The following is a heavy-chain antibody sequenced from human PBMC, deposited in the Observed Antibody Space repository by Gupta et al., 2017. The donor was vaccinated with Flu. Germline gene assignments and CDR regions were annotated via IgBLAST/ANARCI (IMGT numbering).Heavy chain of an antibody. CDR2: IYPGDSDT. V-gene: IGHV5-51*03. CDR3: ARLRTVDVAHDAFDM. J-gene: IGHJ3*02. Sequence: EVQLVQSGAEVKKPGESLKISCKGSGYRFNYYWIGWVRQMPGKGLEWIGIIYPGDSDTRYSPSFQGQVTMSADTSLTSAYLQWNSLDTSDTAMYFCARLRTVDVAHDAFDMWGPGTVVTVSS. CDR1: GYRFNYYW. D-gene: IGHD5-12*01.